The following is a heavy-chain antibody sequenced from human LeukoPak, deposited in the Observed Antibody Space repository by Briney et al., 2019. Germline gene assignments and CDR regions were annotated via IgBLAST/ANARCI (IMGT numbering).Heavy chain of an antibody. J-gene: IGHJ6*03. CDR3: ARGTTIFYYYYMDV. CDR1: GYTFTSYD. CDR2: MNPNSGNT. D-gene: IGHD3-9*01. Sequence: ASVKVSCKASGYTFTSYDINWVRQATGQGFEWMGWMNPNSGNTGYAQKFQGRVTMTRNTSISTAYMELSSLRSEDTAVYYCARGTTIFYYYYMDVWGKGTTVTISS. V-gene: IGHV1-8*01.